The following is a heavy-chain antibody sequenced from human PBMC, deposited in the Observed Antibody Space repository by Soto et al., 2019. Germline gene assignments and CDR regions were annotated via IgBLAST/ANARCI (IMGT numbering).Heavy chain of an antibody. V-gene: IGHV3-23*01. D-gene: IGHD4-4*01. J-gene: IGHJ4*02. Sequence: EVQLLESGGGLVQPGGSLRLSCAASGFTFNAYAMTWVRQAPGKGLEWVSAIGGSGGKRYYADSVRGRFTISRDNSKDTVDLQMNSLRVEDTAVYYCARVASDYINSVDNWGQGILVTVSS. CDR3: ARVASDYINSVDN. CDR2: IGGSGGKR. CDR1: GFTFNAYA.